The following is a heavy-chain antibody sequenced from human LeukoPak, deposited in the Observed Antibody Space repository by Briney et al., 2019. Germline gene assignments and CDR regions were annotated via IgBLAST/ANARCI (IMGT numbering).Heavy chain of an antibody. CDR3: TRHDAVPVIGHGMGV. CDR2: IYYTGIT. V-gene: IGHV4-59*08. J-gene: IGHJ6*02. D-gene: IGHD3-16*02. Sequence: SETLSLTCTVSGGSISSYYWSWIRQPPGKGLEWIGYIYYTGITNYNPSLESRVSISVDTSKNQFSLKLNSVTAADTAVYYCTRHDAVPVIGHGMGVWGQGTTVTVSS. CDR1: GGSISSYY.